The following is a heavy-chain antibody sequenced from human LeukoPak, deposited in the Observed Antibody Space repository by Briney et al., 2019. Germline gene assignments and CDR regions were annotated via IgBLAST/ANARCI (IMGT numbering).Heavy chain of an antibody. V-gene: IGHV3-66*02. D-gene: IGHD6-25*01. Sequence: GGSLRLSCAASGFTVSSNYMSWVRQAPGKGLEWVSNIYSGGRTHYADSVRGRFTVSRDNSKNTLDLQMNSLRTEDTAVYYCARERHGRLVHWGQGTLVAVSS. CDR3: ARERHGRLVH. CDR2: IYSGGRT. J-gene: IGHJ4*02. CDR1: GFTVSSNY.